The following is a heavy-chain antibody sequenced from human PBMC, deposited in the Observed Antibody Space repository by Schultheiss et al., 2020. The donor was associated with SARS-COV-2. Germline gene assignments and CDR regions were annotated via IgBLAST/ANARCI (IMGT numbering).Heavy chain of an antibody. J-gene: IGHJ4*02. Sequence: GGSLRLSCAASGFTFSNAWMSWVRQAPGKGLEWISGISGDGVNTNYADSVKGRFTISRDNSKNTLYLQMNSLTTEDTAVYYCVRSNVYDFFWGQGTLVTVSS. CDR2: ISGDGVNT. CDR3: VRSNVYDFF. CDR1: GFTFSNAW. V-gene: IGHV3-74*01. D-gene: IGHD5/OR15-5a*01.